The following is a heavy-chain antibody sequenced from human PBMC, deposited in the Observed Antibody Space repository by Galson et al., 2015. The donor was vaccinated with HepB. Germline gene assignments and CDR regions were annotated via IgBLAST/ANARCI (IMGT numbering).Heavy chain of an antibody. D-gene: IGHD3-16*01. CDR3: ARDGGDSNFDY. CDR2: ISTSSSII. CDR1: GFTFSSYS. V-gene: IGHV3-48*01. J-gene: IGHJ4*02. Sequence: LRLSCAASGFTFSSYSMNWVRQAPGKGLEWVSYISTSSSIIYYADSVKGRFTISRDNAKKSLYLQMNSLRAEDTAVYFCARDGGDSNFDYWGQGALVTVSS.